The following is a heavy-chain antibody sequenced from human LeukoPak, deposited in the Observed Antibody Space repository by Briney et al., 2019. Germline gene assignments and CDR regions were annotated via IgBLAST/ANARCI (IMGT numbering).Heavy chain of an antibody. D-gene: IGHD6-19*01. V-gene: IGHV3-7*01. CDR3: ASGSVVASGSSFDC. Sequence: GGSLRLSCAVSGFTFSSHWMHWVRQAPGKGLEWVANIKEDGSRIYYADSVKGRFTISRDNTKNSLYLQMTSLRAEDTAVYYCASGSVVASGSSFDCWGQGTLVTVSP. CDR2: IKEDGSRI. J-gene: IGHJ4*02. CDR1: GFTFSSHW.